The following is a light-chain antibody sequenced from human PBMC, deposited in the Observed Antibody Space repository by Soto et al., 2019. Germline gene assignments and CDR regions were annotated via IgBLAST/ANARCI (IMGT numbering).Light chain of an antibody. CDR1: QGIRND. Sequence: AIHMTQSPSSLSASVGGRVTITCRASQGIRNDLGWYQQKPGKAPKLLIYAASSLQSGVPSRFSGSGSGTDFTLTISILQPEDFATYYCLQDYNYPRTFGQATKVDIK. CDR2: AAS. V-gene: IGKV1-6*01. CDR3: LQDYNYPRT. J-gene: IGKJ1*01.